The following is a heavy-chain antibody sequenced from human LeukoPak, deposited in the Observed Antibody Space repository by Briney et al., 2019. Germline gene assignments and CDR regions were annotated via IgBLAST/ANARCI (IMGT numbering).Heavy chain of an antibody. D-gene: IGHD6-25*01. CDR2: MNPNSGNT. CDR3: ARGIAAGFDY. J-gene: IGHJ4*02. Sequence: ASVKVSCKASGYTFTSYDINWVRQATVQGLEWMGWMNPNSGNTGYAQKFQGRVTFTRNTSGSTAYMELSSLRSEDTAVYYCARGIAAGFDYWGQGTLVTVSS. CDR1: GYTFTSYD. V-gene: IGHV1-8*03.